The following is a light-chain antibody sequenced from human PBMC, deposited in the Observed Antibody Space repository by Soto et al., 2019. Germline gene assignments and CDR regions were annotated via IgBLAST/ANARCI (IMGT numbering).Light chain of an antibody. J-gene: IGLJ2*01. Sequence: QSALTQPASVSGSPGQSITISCTGTSSDVGGYNYVSWYQQHPGKAPKLMIYEVTNRPSGVSNRFSGSKSGNTASLTISGLQAEDEAEYYCRSYTSRGIPVVFGGGTKLTVL. V-gene: IGLV2-14*01. CDR1: SSDVGGYNY. CDR2: EVT. CDR3: RSYTSRGIPVV.